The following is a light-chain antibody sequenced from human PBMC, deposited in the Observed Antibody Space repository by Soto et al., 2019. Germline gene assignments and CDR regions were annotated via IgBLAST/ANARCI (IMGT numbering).Light chain of an antibody. V-gene: IGKV3-15*01. CDR1: QSVSNK. CDR3: QQYNNWPWT. J-gene: IGKJ1*01. CDR2: DAS. Sequence: EIVMTQSPGTLSVSPGERVTLSCRASQSVSNKLVWYQRKPGQAPRLLIYDASTRATAMPGRFSGSGSETEFTLTISSLQSEDFAVYYCQQYNNWPWTFGQGTTVDIK.